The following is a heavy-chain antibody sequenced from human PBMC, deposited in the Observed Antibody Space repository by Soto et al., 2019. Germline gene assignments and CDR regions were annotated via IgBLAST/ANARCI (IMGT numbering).Heavy chain of an antibody. J-gene: IGHJ6*02. CDR3: ARDGDCGGDCYFDRNYYYYGMDV. CDR2: ISNDGSNK. D-gene: IGHD2-21*02. Sequence: PGGSLRLSCAASGFTFRNYGMHWVRQAPGKGLEWVAVISNDGSNKNHADSVKGRFTITRDNSRNTLYLQMNSLRADDTAVYYCARDGDCGGDCYFDRNYYYYGMDVWGQGTTVTVSS. V-gene: IGHV3-30*03. CDR1: GFTFRNYG.